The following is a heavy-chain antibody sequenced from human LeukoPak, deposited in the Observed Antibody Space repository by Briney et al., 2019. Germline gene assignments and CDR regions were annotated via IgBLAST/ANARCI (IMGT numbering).Heavy chain of an antibody. J-gene: IGHJ3*02. CDR2: ISYIGST. D-gene: IGHD3-9*01. CDR1: GDSFSSHY. V-gene: IGHV4-59*11. CDR3: ARDLVTATKGFDI. Sequence: SETLSLTCTVSGDSFSSHYWTWNRQPPGKGLEWIGYISYIGSTNYSPSLKSRVTISIDTSKNQFSLKLTSVTAADTAVYYCARDLVTATKGFDIWGQGTMVSVSS.